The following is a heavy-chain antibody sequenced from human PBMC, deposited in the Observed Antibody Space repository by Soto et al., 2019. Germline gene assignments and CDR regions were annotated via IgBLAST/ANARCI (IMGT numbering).Heavy chain of an antibody. J-gene: IGHJ3*02. V-gene: IGHV3-49*03. CDR2: IRSKAYGGTT. D-gene: IGHD6-6*01. CDR1: GFTFGDYA. CDR3: STTFYYSTSSFAFDI. Sequence: GGSLRLSCTVSGFTFGDYAVTWFRQAPGKGLEWVGFIRSKAYGGTTEYAASVKGRFTISRDDSKSVAYLQMNSLKTEDTAVYYCSTTFYYSTSSFAFDIWGQGTMVTVSS.